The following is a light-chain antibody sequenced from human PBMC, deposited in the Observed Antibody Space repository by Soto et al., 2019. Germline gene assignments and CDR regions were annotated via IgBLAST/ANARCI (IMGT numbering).Light chain of an antibody. Sequence: EIVLTQSPATLSLSPGERATLSCRASQSVSSYLAWYQQKPGQAPRLLIYDASNRATGIPARFSGSGSGTDFTLTISSLEPEDFAVYYCQQRNTWHPKYTFGQGTKLEIK. CDR2: DAS. J-gene: IGKJ2*01. V-gene: IGKV3-11*01. CDR3: QQRNTWHPKYT. CDR1: QSVSSY.